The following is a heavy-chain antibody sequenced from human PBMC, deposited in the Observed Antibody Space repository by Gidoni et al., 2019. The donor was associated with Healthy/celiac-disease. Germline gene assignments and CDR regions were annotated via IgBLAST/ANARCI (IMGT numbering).Heavy chain of an antibody. Sequence: VQLGGSWGCGVQPGRTLRLSCAASGVSFRSDGMHWVRQPPGKGLEWVAVIWYDGSNKYYADSVKGRFTISRDNSKNTLYLQMNSLRAEDTAVYYCAREPNFDYYDSSGYPIDYWGQGTLVTVSS. CDR1: GVSFRSDG. V-gene: IGHV3-33*01. J-gene: IGHJ4*02. CDR2: IWYDGSNK. CDR3: AREPNFDYYDSSGYPIDY. D-gene: IGHD3-22*01.